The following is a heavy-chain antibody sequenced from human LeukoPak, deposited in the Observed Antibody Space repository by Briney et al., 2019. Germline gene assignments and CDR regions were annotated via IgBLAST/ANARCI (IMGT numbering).Heavy chain of an antibody. J-gene: IGHJ4*02. Sequence: GESLKISCKGSGYSFSSYWIGWVRQMPGKGPECMGIIYLRESETRYSPSFQGQVSISADKSINTAYLQWSSLKASDTAMYYCARRGPTVADSDYYFDFWGQGTLVTVSS. CDR1: GYSFSSYW. V-gene: IGHV5-51*01. CDR3: ARRGPTVADSDYYFDF. D-gene: IGHD6-19*01. CDR2: IYLRESET.